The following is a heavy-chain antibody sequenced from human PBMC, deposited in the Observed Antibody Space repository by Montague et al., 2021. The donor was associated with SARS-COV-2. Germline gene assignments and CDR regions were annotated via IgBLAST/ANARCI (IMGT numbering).Heavy chain of an antibody. Sequence: SLRLSCAGPGFTSSNNYMSWVRQAPGKGLEWVSILYADGSTKNADSVRGRFTISRDNSRNTLYLQMNNLRTEDTATYYYTRDQFFQQHLQWGQGILVVVSS. J-gene: IGHJ4*02. CDR2: LYADGST. V-gene: IGHV3-66*02. CDR3: TRDQFFQQHLQ. CDR1: GFTSSNNY. D-gene: IGHD3-3*01.